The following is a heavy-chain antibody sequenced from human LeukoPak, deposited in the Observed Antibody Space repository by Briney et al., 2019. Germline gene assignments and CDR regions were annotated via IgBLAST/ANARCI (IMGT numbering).Heavy chain of an antibody. Sequence: SETLSLTCTVSGGSISGYYWGWIRQPPGKGLEWIGSIYHSGSTYYNPSLKSRVTISVDTSKNQFSLKLSSVTAADTAVYYCARDVGITGTTNWFDPWGQGTLVTVSS. CDR1: GGSISGYY. CDR2: IYHSGST. V-gene: IGHV4-38-2*02. CDR3: ARDVGITGTTNWFDP. D-gene: IGHD1-20*01. J-gene: IGHJ5*02.